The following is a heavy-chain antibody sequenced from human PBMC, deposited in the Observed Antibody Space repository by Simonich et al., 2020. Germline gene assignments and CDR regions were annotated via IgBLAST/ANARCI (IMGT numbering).Heavy chain of an antibody. Sequence: EVQLVESGGGLVKPGGSLRLSCAASGFTFSSYSMNWVRQAPGKLQYGFLSISSSSIYINDADSVKGRFTISRDNAKNSLYLQMNSLRAEDTAVYYCAREIEAGNAFDIWGQGTMVTVSS. J-gene: IGHJ3*02. CDR1: GFTFSSYS. CDR2: ISSSSIYI. CDR3: AREIEAGNAFDI. V-gene: IGHV3-21*01.